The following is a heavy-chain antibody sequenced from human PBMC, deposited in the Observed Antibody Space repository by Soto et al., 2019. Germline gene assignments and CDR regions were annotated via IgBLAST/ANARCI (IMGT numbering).Heavy chain of an antibody. D-gene: IGHD6-13*01. J-gene: IGHJ4*02. CDR1: GGSFSGYY. CDR3: ARVSSSWHLLPDS. V-gene: IGHV4-34*01. Sequence: SETLSLTCAVYGGSFSGYYWSWIRQPPGKGLEWIGEINHSGSTNYNPSLKSRVTISVDTSKNQFSLKLSSVTATDTGVYYCARVSSSWHLLPDSWGQGTQVTVSS. CDR2: INHSGST.